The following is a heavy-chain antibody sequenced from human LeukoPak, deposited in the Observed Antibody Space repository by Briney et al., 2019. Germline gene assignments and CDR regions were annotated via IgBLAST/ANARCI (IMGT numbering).Heavy chain of an antibody. CDR3: AKPAISSRGWYYDY. CDR1: GFTFSSYS. J-gene: IGHJ4*02. CDR2: ISNSSSTM. D-gene: IGHD6-19*01. V-gene: IGHV3-48*01. Sequence: PGGSLRLSCAASGFTFSSYSMNWVRQAPGKGLEWISYISNSSSTMYYADSVKGRFTISRDNAKNSLYLQMNSLRAEDTAVYYCAKPAISSRGWYYDYWGQGTLVTVSS.